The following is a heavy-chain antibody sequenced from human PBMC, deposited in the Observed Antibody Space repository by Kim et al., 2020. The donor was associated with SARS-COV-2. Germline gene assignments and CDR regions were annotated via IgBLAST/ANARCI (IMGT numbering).Heavy chain of an antibody. Sequence: GGSLRLSCTASGFALRSFAIHWVRQTPGKGLEWVAVISYDAKHKYCVESVKDRFTISRDNSKDTVYLQMNSLRTEDSAVYFCARVRDASLAHWDFDYWGQGALVTVSS. J-gene: IGHJ4*02. CDR3: ARVRDASLAHWDFDY. D-gene: IGHD3-3*02. CDR1: GFALRSFA. CDR2: ISYDAKHK. V-gene: IGHV3-30*04.